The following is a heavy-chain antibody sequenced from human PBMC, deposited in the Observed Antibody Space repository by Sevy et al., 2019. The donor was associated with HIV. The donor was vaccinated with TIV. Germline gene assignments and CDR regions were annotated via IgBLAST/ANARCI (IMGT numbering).Heavy chain of an antibody. CDR2: IIPIFGTA. Sequence: ASVKVSCKASGGTFSSYAISWVRQAPGQGLEWMGGIIPIFGTANYAQKFQGRVTITEDESTSTAYMELSSLRSEDTAVYYCARVVAARAAYYFDYWGQGTLVTVSS. CDR1: GGTFSSYA. D-gene: IGHD2-2*01. J-gene: IGHJ4*02. V-gene: IGHV1-69*13. CDR3: ARVVAARAAYYFDY.